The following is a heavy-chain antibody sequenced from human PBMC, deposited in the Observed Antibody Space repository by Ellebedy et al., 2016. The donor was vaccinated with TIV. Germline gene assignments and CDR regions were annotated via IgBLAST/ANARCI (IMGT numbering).Heavy chain of an antibody. CDR3: ARGRSWYPLDY. J-gene: IGHJ4*02. D-gene: IGHD6-13*01. CDR1: GGSFSGYY. V-gene: IGHV4-34*01. Sequence: SETLSLXXAVYGGSFSGYYWSWIRQPPGKGLEWIGEINHSGSTNYNPSLKSRVTISVDTSKNQFSLKLSSVTAADTAVYYCARGRSWYPLDYWGQGTLVTVSS. CDR2: INHSGST.